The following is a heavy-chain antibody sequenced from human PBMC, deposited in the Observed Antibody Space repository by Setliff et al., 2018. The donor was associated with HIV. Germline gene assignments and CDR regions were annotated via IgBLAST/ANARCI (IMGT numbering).Heavy chain of an antibody. V-gene: IGHV3-23*01. J-gene: IGHJ3*02. Sequence: LRLSCAASGFTFSTYAMNWVRQAPGKGLEWVSVISAGGSTYYADSVKGRFTISRDSSKNTLYLQMNSLRADDTALYYYAKAYYNFWSTYDAFDIWGQGTMVTVSS. CDR3: AKAYYNFWSTYDAFDI. CDR2: ISAGGST. CDR1: GFTFSTYA. D-gene: IGHD3-3*01.